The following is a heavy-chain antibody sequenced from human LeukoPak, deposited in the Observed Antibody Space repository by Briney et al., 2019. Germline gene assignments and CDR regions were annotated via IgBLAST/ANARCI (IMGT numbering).Heavy chain of an antibody. CDR2: INPNSGGT. CDR3: ASARPTIFGVVTANYYYYGMDV. J-gene: IGHJ6*02. V-gene: IGHV1-2*06. D-gene: IGHD3-3*01. CDR1: GYTFTGYY. Sequence: ASVKVSCKASGYTFTGYYMHWVRQAPGQGLEWMGRINPNSGGTNYAQKFQGRVTMTRDTSISTAYMELSRLRSDDTAVYYCASARPTIFGVVTANYYYYGMDVWGQGTTVTVSS.